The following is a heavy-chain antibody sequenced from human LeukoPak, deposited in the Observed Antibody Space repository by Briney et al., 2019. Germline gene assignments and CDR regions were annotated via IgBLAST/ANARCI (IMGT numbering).Heavy chain of an antibody. CDR3: ARGPTPYYFDY. CDR2: INPSGGST. J-gene: IGHJ4*02. Sequence: GASVKVSCKASGYTFTSYGISWVRQAPGQGLEWMGIINPSGGSTSYAQKFQGRVTMTRDTSTSTVYMELSSLRSEDTAVYYCARGPTPYYFDYWGQGTLVTVSS. V-gene: IGHV1-46*01. CDR1: GYTFTSYG.